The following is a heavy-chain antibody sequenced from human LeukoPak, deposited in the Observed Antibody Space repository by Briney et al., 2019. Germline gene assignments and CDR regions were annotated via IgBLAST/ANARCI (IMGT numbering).Heavy chain of an antibody. D-gene: IGHD2-15*01. CDR3: ARIVGGSPDY. J-gene: IGHJ4*02. CDR2: TYYRSKWHN. Sequence: SQTLSLTCAISGDSVSSNSAAWNWIRQSPPRGLEWLGRTYYRSKWHNDYAVSVKSRITINPDTSRNQFSLQLNSVIPEDTAIYYCARIVGGSPDYWGQGTLVTVS. CDR1: GDSVSSNSAA. V-gene: IGHV6-1*01.